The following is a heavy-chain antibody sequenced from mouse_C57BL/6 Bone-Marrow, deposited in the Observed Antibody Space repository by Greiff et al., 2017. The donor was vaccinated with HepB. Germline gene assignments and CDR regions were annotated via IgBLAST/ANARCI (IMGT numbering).Heavy chain of an antibody. J-gene: IGHJ3*01. Sequence: EVQLVESGGDLVKPGGSLKLSCAASGFTFSSYGMSWVRQTPEKRLEWVAYISSGGDYIYYADTVKGRFTISRDNARNTLYLQMSSLKSEDTAMYYCTRVRDSTLFAYWGQGTLVTVSA. CDR1: GFTFSSYG. CDR2: ISSGGDYI. D-gene: IGHD2-5*01. CDR3: TRVRDSTLFAY. V-gene: IGHV5-9-1*02.